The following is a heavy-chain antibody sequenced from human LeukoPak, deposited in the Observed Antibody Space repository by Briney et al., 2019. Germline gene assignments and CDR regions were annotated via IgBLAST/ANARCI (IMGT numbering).Heavy chain of an antibody. V-gene: IGHV3-30-3*01. CDR1: GFTFSSYA. CDR3: AEPYGDYVGY. D-gene: IGHD4-17*01. CDR2: ISYDGSNK. Sequence: GGSLRLSCAASGFTFSSYAMHWVRQAPGKVLEWVAVISYDGSNKYYADSVKGRFTISRDNSKNTLYRQMSNLRAEDTAVYYCAEPYGDYVGYWGQGNLVTVSS. J-gene: IGHJ4*02.